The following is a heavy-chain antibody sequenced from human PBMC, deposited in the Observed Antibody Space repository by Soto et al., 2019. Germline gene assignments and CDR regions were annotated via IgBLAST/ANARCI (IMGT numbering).Heavy chain of an antibody. CDR1: VFTFTSYA. J-gene: IGHJ5*02. CDR3: AKDARPSS. CDR2: INESGGRT. Sequence: GRSLSLYCAASVFTFTSYAMTWVRQAPGQGLEWVSTINESGGRTYYTDSVKGRFTISRDTSTNTLYLQMNSLRAEDTALYYCAKDARPSSWGQGALVTVSS. V-gene: IGHV3-23*01.